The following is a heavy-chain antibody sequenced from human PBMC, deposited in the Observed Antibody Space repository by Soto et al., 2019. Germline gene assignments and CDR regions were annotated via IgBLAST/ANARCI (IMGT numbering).Heavy chain of an antibody. CDR2: IYPGDSDP. J-gene: IGHJ4*02. CDR3: ARRKMYYDFWSGYYDGYYFAY. V-gene: IGHV5-51*01. D-gene: IGHD3-3*01. CDR1: TGSW. Sequence: TGSWIDLGRQRAGSGLGWMVIIYPGDSDPRFSPYFQGQVTISADKSISTAYLQWSSLKASDTAMYYCARRKMYYDFWSGYYDGYYFAYWGQGTLVPVAS.